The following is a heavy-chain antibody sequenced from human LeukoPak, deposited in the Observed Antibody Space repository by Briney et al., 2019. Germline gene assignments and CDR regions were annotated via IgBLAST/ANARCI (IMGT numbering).Heavy chain of an antibody. Sequence: GGSLRLSCAASGVTLSSYAMSWARQAPGKGLEWVAVISYDGSNKYYADSVKGRFTISRDNSKNTLYLQMNSLRAEDTAVYYCAKVADQYYYYYYGMDVWGQGTTVTVSS. V-gene: IGHV3-30*18. D-gene: IGHD6-13*01. CDR1: GVTLSSYA. J-gene: IGHJ6*02. CDR2: ISYDGSNK. CDR3: AKVADQYYYYYYGMDV.